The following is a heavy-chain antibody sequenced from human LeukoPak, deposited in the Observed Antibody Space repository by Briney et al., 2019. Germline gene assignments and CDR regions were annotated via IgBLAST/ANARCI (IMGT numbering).Heavy chain of an antibody. Sequence: GESLKISCKGSGYSFTTYWIGWVRQMPGKGLEWMGIIYPGDSDTRYIPSFQGQVIISADKSISTAYLQWSSLKASDTAMYYCARRAYCGGDCYLDYWGQGTLVTVSS. D-gene: IGHD2-21*02. J-gene: IGHJ4*02. CDR3: ARRAYCGGDCYLDY. V-gene: IGHV5-51*01. CDR1: GYSFTTYW. CDR2: IYPGDSDT.